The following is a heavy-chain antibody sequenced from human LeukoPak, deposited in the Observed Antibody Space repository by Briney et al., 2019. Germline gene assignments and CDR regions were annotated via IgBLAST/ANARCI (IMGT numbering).Heavy chain of an antibody. CDR1: GYTFTSYG. CDR3: ATTLSGSYRYWYFDL. V-gene: IGHV1-18*01. Sequence: GASVKVSCKASGYTFTSYGISWVRQAPGQGLEWMGWISAYNGNTNYAQKLQGRVTMTTDTSTSTAYMELRSLRSDDTAVYYCATTLSGSYRYWYFDLWGRGTLVTVSS. D-gene: IGHD1-26*01. J-gene: IGHJ2*01. CDR2: ISAYNGNT.